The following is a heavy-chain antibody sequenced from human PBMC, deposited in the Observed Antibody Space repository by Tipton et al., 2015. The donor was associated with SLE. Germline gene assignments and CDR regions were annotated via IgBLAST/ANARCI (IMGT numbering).Heavy chain of an antibody. CDR3: AKDPTMVQGVIMGGEFDY. CDR2: ISWNSGNI. Sequence: SLRLSCAASGFSFSSYTMSWVRQAPGKGLEWVSGISWNSGNIDYADSVKGRFTISRDNAKNSLYLQMNSLRAEDTALYYCAKDPTMVQGVIMGGEFDYWGQGTLVTVSS. J-gene: IGHJ4*02. V-gene: IGHV3-9*01. CDR1: GFSFSSYT. D-gene: IGHD3-10*01.